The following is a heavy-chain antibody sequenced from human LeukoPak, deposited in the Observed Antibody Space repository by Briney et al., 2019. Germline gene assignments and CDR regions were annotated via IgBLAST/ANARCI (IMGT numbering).Heavy chain of an antibody. V-gene: IGHV3-48*01. CDR3: ARDPGEKDAFDI. Sequence: PGGSLRLSCAGSGFIVTSSYMNWVRQAPGKGLEWVSYISSSSSTIYYADSVKGRFTISRDNAKNSLYLQMNSLRAEDTAVYYCARDPGEKDAFDIWGQGTMVTVSS. CDR1: GFIVTSSY. CDR2: ISSSSSTI. J-gene: IGHJ3*02. D-gene: IGHD3-10*01.